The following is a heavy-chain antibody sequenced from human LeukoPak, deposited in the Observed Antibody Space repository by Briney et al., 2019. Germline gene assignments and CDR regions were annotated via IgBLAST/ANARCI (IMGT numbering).Heavy chain of an antibody. Sequence: PGRSLRLSCAASGFTFDDYAMHWVRQAPGKGLEWVSGISWNSGSIGYTDSVKGRFTISRDNAKNSLYLQMNSLRAEDTALYYCAKDIEGYGRYYGMDVWGQGTTVTVSS. CDR1: GFTFDDYA. V-gene: IGHV3-9*01. J-gene: IGHJ6*02. CDR2: ISWNSGSI. CDR3: AKDIEGYGRYYGMDV. D-gene: IGHD5-18*01.